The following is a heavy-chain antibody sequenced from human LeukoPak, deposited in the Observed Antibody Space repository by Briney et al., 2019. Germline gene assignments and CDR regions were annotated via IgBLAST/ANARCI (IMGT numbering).Heavy chain of an antibody. CDR2: INHSGST. CDR3: VRVIGAPNYYYYMDV. V-gene: IGHV4-34*01. Sequence: SETLSLTCAVYGGSFSGYYWSWIRQPPGKGLEWIGEINHSGSTNYDPSLKSRVTMSVDTSKNQFSLKLSSVTAADTAVYYCVRVIGAPNYYYYMDVWGKGTTVTVSS. CDR1: GGSFSGYY. J-gene: IGHJ6*03. D-gene: IGHD3-22*01.